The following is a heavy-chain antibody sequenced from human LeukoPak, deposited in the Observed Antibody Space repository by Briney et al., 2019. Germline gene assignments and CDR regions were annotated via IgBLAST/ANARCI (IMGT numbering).Heavy chain of an antibody. V-gene: IGHV4-34*01. J-gene: IGHJ4*02. Sequence: PSETLSLTCAVYGGSFSGYYWSWIRQPPGKGLEWIGEINHSGSTNYNPSLKSRVTISVDTSKNQFSLKLSSVTAADTAVYYCARGSGLSILHYFDYWGQGTLVTVSS. CDR1: GGSFSGYY. CDR2: INHSGST. D-gene: IGHD1-26*01. CDR3: ARGSGLSILHYFDY.